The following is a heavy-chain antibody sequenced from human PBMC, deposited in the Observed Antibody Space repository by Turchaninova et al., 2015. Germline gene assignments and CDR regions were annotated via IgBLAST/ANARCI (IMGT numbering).Heavy chain of an antibody. CDR2: TYQSGST. D-gene: IGHD5-18*01. CDR1: GDSLSSGYY. CDR3: ARHPYNYGYRSPHDY. V-gene: IGHV4-38-2*01. J-gene: IGHJ4*02. Sequence: QVQLQESGPGLVKPSETLSLTCGVSGDSLSSGYYWGWIRQPPGEGLEWIGGTYQSGSTHSNPPRKSRVTISGDPSKNQFSLKLNSVTAADTAVYYCARHPYNYGYRSPHDYWGQGTLVTVSS.